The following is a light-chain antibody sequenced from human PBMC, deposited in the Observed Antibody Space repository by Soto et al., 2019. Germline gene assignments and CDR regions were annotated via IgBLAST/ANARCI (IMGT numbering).Light chain of an antibody. V-gene: IGKV4-1*01. CDR2: WAS. J-gene: IGKJ1*01. Sequence: DIVMTQSPDSLAVSLGERATINCKSSQTVLDSSNNRAYLTWYQQKPGQPPKLLIYWASTREFGVPDRFRGSGSGTDFTLTISSLQAGDVGVYYCQQDYTRPRTFGHGTKVEIK. CDR3: QQDYTRPRT. CDR1: QTVLDSSNNRAY.